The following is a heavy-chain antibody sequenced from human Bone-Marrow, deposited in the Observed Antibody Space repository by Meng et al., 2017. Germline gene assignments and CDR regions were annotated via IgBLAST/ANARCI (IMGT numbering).Heavy chain of an antibody. CDR1: GASISHSNW. CDR3: ARGGDYPPKTGNDAFDI. D-gene: IGHD3-10*01. Sequence: QVHLQGSGPGRGKPSGTLSRTCAVSGASISHSNWWSGVRQPPGKGLQWIGDIYHSGTTHYNPSLKSRVSMSVDKSKNQFSLRLSSVTASDTAVYYCARGGDYPPKTGNDAFDIWGPGTMVTVSS. J-gene: IGHJ3*02. V-gene: IGHV4-4*02. CDR2: IYHSGTT.